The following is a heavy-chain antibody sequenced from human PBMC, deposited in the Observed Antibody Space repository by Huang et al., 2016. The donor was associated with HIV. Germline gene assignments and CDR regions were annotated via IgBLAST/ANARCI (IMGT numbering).Heavy chain of an antibody. D-gene: IGHD5-18*01. J-gene: IGHJ4*02. Sequence: VQLIQSGAEVEKTGSSVRVSCRASEGTFSSYSIGWMRQAPGQGLEWMGGSIPIFGTTTYAQKFQGRVSIAADESTSTAYMDLNSLRSEDTAVYYCARAALVNNQYFDYWGQGTLVTVSS. CDR2: SIPIFGTT. V-gene: IGHV1-69*13. CDR3: ARAALVNNQYFDY. CDR1: EGTFSSYS.